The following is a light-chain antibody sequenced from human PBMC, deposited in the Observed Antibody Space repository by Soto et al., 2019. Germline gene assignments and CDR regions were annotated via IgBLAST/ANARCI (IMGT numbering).Light chain of an antibody. CDR3: QQLSTYPLT. Sequence: DIQLTQSPSFLSASVGNRVTITCRASQDISNYLAWYQQKPGKPPKLLIYAASTLQSGVSSRFRGSGSGAAFTLTISSLQPEDFATYYCQQLSTYPLTFGGGTKVDI. V-gene: IGKV1-9*01. J-gene: IGKJ4*01. CDR2: AAS. CDR1: QDISNY.